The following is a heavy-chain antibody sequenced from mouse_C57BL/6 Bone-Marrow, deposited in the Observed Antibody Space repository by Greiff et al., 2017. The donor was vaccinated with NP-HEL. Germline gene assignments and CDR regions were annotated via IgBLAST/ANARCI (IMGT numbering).Heavy chain of an antibody. CDR1: GYTFTSYW. J-gene: IGHJ2*01. CDR3: ARRNYYGSSFDY. CDR2: IYPGSGST. D-gene: IGHD1-1*01. V-gene: IGHV1-55*01. Sequence: QVQLQQPGAELVKPGASVKMSCKASGYTFTSYWITWVKQRPGQGLEWIGDIYPGSGSTNYNEKFKSKATLTVDKSSSTAYMQLSSLTSEDSAVYYCARRNYYGSSFDYWGQGTTLTVSS.